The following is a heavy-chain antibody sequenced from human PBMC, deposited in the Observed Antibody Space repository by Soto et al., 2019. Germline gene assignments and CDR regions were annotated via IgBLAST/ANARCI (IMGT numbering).Heavy chain of an antibody. CDR1: GFTFRSYA. CDR3: AKDIGSTWYAYFDY. J-gene: IGHJ4*02. D-gene: IGHD6-13*01. V-gene: IGHV3-23*01. CDR2: ISNSGGNT. Sequence: GGSLRLSCAASGFTFRSYAMSWVRQAPGMGLEWVSGISNSGGNTHYADSVKGRFTISRDNSKNTLYLQMNSLRVEDTAVYYCAKDIGSTWYAYFDYWGQGTPVTVSS.